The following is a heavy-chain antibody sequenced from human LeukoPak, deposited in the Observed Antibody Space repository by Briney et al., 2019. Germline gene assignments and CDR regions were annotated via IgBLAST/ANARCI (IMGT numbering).Heavy chain of an antibody. CDR2: IFSSGGT. Sequence: PGGSPRLSCAASGFTVSSNYMSWVRQAPGKGLEWVSVIFSSGGTHYADSVKGRFTISRDNSKNTVYLQMNSLRAEDTAVYYCARGPSGDWGQGTLVTVSS. CDR1: GFTVSSNY. D-gene: IGHD3-10*01. CDR3: ARGPSGD. V-gene: IGHV3-66*01. J-gene: IGHJ4*02.